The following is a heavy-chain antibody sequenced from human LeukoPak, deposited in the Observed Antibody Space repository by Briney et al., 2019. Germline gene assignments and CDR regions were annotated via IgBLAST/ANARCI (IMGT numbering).Heavy chain of an antibody. CDR1: GFTVSGNY. CDR3: AKEGGLGYCSVTTCAFAY. Sequence: GGSLRLSCAASGFTVSGNYMTWVRQAPGKGLEWVAGIRIDGVTESTDSVKGRFTISRDNSKNTLYLQMHSLTAEDTAVYFCAKEGGLGYCSVTTCAFAYWGQGTPVTVSS. CDR2: IRIDGVT. V-gene: IGHV3-53*01. J-gene: IGHJ4*02. D-gene: IGHD2-15*01.